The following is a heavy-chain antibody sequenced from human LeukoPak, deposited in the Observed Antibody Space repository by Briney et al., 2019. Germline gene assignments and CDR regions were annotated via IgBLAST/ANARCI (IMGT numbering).Heavy chain of an antibody. CDR3: ARGSPWSYYYMDV. V-gene: IGHV3-13*01. D-gene: IGHD3-3*01. CDR1: GFDFSNFD. CDR2: IDTAAGT. J-gene: IGHJ6*03. Sequence: GGSLRLSCTASGFDFSNFDFHWVRQLRGKGLEWVSHIDTAAGTYYPGSVKGRFTISRANAKKSLYLQMHNLRVGDTALYFCARGSPWSYYYMDVWGVGTAVSVS.